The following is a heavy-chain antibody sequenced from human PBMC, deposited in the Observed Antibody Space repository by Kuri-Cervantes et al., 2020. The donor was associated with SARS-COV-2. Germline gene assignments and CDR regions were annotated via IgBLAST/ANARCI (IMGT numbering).Heavy chain of an antibody. CDR2: IIPMLHKA. CDR1: GASFTLSA. V-gene: IGHV1-69*01. CDR3: ARGFDSPLDY. D-gene: IGHD3-9*01. Sequence: KISCKTSGASFTLSAFSWVRQAPGQGLEWMGGIIPMLHKAHYAQKFQDRVTITADESTSTLYIDLNNLKSDDTAVYYCARGFDSPLDYWGQGTLVTVSS. J-gene: IGHJ4*02.